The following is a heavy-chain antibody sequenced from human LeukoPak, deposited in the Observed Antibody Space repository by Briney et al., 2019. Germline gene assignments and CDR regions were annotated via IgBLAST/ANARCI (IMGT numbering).Heavy chain of an antibody. CDR2: ITSSSSYI. CDR1: GFTFSSYT. CDR3: ARDRNGDYVGY. Sequence: MTGGSLRLSCAASGFTFSSYTMNWVRQAPGKGPEWVSSITSSSSYIYYADSVKGRFTISRDNARNSLYLQMNSLRAEDTALYYCARDRNGDYVGYWGQGTLVTVSS. V-gene: IGHV3-21*01. D-gene: IGHD1-1*01. J-gene: IGHJ4*02.